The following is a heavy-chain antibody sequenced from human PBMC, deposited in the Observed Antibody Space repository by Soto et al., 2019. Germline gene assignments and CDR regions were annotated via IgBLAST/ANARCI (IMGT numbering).Heavy chain of an antibody. CDR2: IYWNDDK. J-gene: IGHJ5*02. CDR1: GFSLSTSGVG. D-gene: IGHD3-10*01. Sequence: QITLKESGPTLVKPTQTLTLTCTFSGFSLSTSGVGVGWIRQPPGKALEWLALIYWNDDKRYSPSLKSRLPTTKEPSKNQVVLTMTNIDPVDTATYYCAHSVVLGEFGEANWFDPWGQGTLVTVSS. V-gene: IGHV2-5*01. CDR3: AHSVVLGEFGEANWFDP.